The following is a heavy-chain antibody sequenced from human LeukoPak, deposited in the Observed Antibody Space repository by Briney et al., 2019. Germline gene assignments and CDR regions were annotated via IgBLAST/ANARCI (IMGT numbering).Heavy chain of an antibody. J-gene: IGHJ4*02. CDR1: GFTFSSYA. CDR2: ISYDGSNK. Sequence: PGGSLRLSCAASGFTFSSYAMHWVRQAPGKGLEWVAVISYDGSNKYYADSVKGRFTISRDNSKNTLYLQMNSLRAEDTAVYYCARSVAVAGEVNYWGQGTLVTVSS. V-gene: IGHV3-30*04. D-gene: IGHD6-19*01. CDR3: ARSVAVAGEVNY.